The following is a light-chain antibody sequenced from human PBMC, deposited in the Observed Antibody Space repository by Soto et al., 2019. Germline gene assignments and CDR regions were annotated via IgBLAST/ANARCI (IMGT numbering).Light chain of an antibody. J-gene: IGLJ1*01. CDR2: DVS. CDR1: SSDVGGYNY. CDR3: CSYAGSPRDV. Sequence: QSALTQPRSVYGYPGQSVTISCTGTSSDVGGYNYVSWYQQHPGKAPKVLIYDVSERPSGVPDRFSGSKSGNTASLTISGLQSEDEADYYCCSYAGSPRDVRGPGTKLTVL. V-gene: IGLV2-11*01.